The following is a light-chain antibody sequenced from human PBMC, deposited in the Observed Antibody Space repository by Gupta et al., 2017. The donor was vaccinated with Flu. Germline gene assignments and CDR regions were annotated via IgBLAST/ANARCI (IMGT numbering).Light chain of an antibody. Sequence: CTETSDDVGGGDSGYCYHQHPGKAPNHLLYDFHNRRAGGARRFSCSKSGDTAAVTISVLQGEDEADDYYNSYTIDNASIVVFGGGTKLTVL. CDR3: NSYTIDNASIVV. V-gene: IGLV2-14*04. CDR2: DFH. CDR1: SDDVGGGDS. J-gene: IGLJ2*01.